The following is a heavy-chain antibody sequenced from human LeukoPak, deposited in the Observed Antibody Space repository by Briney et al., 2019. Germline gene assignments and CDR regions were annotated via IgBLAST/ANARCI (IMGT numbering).Heavy chain of an antibody. CDR2: INHSGST. CDR1: GGSISSYY. CDR3: VRGATLRHYQY. Sequence: SETLSLTCAVYGGSISSYYWSWIRQPPGKGLEWIGEINHSGSTNYNPSLKSRVTISVDTSKNQCSLKLSSVTAADTAVYYCVRGATLRHYQYWGQGILVTVSS. D-gene: IGHD5-12*01. V-gene: IGHV4-34*01. J-gene: IGHJ4*02.